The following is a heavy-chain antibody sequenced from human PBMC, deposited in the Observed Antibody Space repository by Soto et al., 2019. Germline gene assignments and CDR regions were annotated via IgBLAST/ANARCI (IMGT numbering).Heavy chain of an antibody. J-gene: IGHJ6*02. Sequence: ASLKVSCKASGYTFTGYYMHWVRQAPGQGLEWMGWINPNSGGTNYAQKFQGWVTMTRDTSISTAYMELSRLRSDDTAVYYCAREQQLGSYYYYYGMDVWGQGTTVTVSS. D-gene: IGHD6-13*01. CDR3: AREQQLGSYYYYYGMDV. CDR1: GYTFTGYY. CDR2: INPNSGGT. V-gene: IGHV1-2*04.